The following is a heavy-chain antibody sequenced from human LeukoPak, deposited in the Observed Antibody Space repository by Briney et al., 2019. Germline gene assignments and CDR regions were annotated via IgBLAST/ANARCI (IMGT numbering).Heavy chain of an antibody. CDR1: GGTFSSYA. CDR3: ARDFGSGWTEDAFDI. V-gene: IGHV1-69*05. Sequence: ASVKVSCKASGGTFSSYAISWVRQAPGQGLEWMGRVIPIFGTANYAQKFQGRVTITTDESTSTAYMELSSLRSEDTAVYYCARDFGSGWTEDAFDIWGQGTIVTVSS. D-gene: IGHD6-19*01. J-gene: IGHJ3*02. CDR2: VIPIFGTA.